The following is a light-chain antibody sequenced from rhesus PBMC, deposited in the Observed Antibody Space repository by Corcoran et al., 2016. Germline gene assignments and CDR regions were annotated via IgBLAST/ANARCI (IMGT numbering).Light chain of an antibody. V-gene: IGKV1-66*01. Sequence: DIQMTQFPSSLSASVGDRVTITCRASQDIHTSLSWYQQKPGKAPKPLIYSESSLEPGVPSRFSGRKSGADYSLTISSLQPEDIATYYCQQYNESPYSFGQGTKVEIK. CDR3: QQYNESPYS. CDR2: SES. J-gene: IGKJ2*01. CDR1: QDIHTS.